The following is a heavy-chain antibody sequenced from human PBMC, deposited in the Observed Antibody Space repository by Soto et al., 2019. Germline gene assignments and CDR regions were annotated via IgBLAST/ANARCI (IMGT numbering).Heavy chain of an antibody. CDR1: VGTFSTYT. CDR2: LIPIFGTA. CDR3: ARSQDSSGYWNNCFDP. V-gene: IGHV1-69*01. Sequence: QVQLVQSGAEVKKPGSSVKVSCKASVGTFSTYTITWVRQAPGQGLEWMGGLIPIFGTANYPQKFQGRVTSTADECTSTADMEMSSLRSEDTAVYYCARSQDSSGYWNNCFDPWGQGTLVTVSS. D-gene: IGHD3-22*01. J-gene: IGHJ5*02.